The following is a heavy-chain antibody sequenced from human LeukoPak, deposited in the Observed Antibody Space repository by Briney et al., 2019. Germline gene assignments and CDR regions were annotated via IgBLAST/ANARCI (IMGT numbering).Heavy chain of an antibody. CDR2: MNPNSGNT. CDR1: GYTFTSYD. D-gene: IGHD2-2*01. CDR3: ARGNTKIVPAAIALFYYYYYGMDV. Sequence: ASVKVSCKASGYTFTSYDINWVRQATGQGLEWMGWMNPNSGNTCYAQKFQGRVTMTRNTSISTAYMELSSLRSEDTAVYYCARGNTKIVPAAIALFYYYYYGMDVWGQGTTVTVSS. J-gene: IGHJ6*02. V-gene: IGHV1-8*01.